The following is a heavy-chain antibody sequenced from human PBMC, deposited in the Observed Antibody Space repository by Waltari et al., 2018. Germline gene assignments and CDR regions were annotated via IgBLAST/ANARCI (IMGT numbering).Heavy chain of an antibody. J-gene: IGHJ4*02. Sequence: QVQLVESGGGVVQPGRSLRLSCAASGFTFSSSAMHWVRQAPGKGLEWVAVISYDGSNKYYADSVKGRFTISRDNSKNTLYLQMNSLRAEDTAVYYCAYSRVGAPPAGYWGQGTLVTVSS. CDR3: AYSRVGAPPAGY. V-gene: IGHV3-30-3*01. CDR1: GFTFSSSA. D-gene: IGHD1-26*01. CDR2: ISYDGSNK.